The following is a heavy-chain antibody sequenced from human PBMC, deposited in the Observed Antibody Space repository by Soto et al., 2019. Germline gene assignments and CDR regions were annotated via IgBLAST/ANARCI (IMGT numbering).Heavy chain of an antibody. CDR2: IYYTGNT. J-gene: IGHJ6*02. V-gene: IGHV4-59*01. D-gene: IGHD6-19*01. CDR3: ARARQWRVRGDYYYALDV. CDR1: EGSISTYY. Sequence: LSLTCSISEGSISTYYWTWIRQSPGKGLEWIGYIYYTGNTKYNPSLQSRVTMSVDSAKNQFSLNLRSVTAADTGVYYCARARQWRVRGDYYYALDVWGPGTTVTVSS.